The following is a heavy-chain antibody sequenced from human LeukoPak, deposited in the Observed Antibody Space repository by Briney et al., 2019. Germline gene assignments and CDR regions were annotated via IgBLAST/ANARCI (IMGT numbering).Heavy chain of an antibody. CDR3: AKDLGPSKIEVVLNY. J-gene: IGHJ4*02. CDR1: GFTFSSYA. CDR2: ISGSGGST. Sequence: PGGSLRLSCAASGFTFSSYAMSWVRQAPGKGLEWVSAISGSGGSTYYADSVKGRFTISRDNSKNTLHLQMNSLRAEDTAVYYCAKDLGPSKIEVVLNYWGQGTLVTVSS. V-gene: IGHV3-23*01. D-gene: IGHD3-22*01.